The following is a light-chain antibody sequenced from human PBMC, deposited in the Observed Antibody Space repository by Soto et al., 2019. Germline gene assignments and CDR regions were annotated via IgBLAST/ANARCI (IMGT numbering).Light chain of an antibody. J-gene: IGLJ1*01. Sequence: QSALTQAASVSGSPGQSITISCTGTSSDVGGYNYVSWYQQFPGKVPKLLIYNVSNRPSGVSNRFSGSKSGNTASLTISGLQAEDEADYFCTSSTSGSLYVFXTGPKDTVL. V-gene: IGLV2-14*01. CDR3: TSSTSGSLYV. CDR1: SSDVGGYNY. CDR2: NVS.